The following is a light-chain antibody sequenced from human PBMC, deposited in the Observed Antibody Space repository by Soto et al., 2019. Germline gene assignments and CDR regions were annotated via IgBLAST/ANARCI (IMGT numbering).Light chain of an antibody. CDR2: SNN. CDR1: SSNIGSNY. CDR3: AAWDDSLYVI. Sequence: QSVLTQPPSASGTPGQRVTISCSGSSSNIGSNYVYWYQQLPGTAPKLLIYSNNQQPSGVPDRCSGSKSGTSASLAISGLRSEDEDDYYCAAWDDSLYVIFGGGTKLTVL. V-gene: IGLV1-47*02. J-gene: IGLJ2*01.